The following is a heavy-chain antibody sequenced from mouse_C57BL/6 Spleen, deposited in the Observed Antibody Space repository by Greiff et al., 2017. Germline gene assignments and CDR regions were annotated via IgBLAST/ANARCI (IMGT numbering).Heavy chain of an antibody. D-gene: IGHD1-1*01. Sequence: EVHLVESGEGLVKPGGSLKLSCAASGFTFSSYAMSWVRQTPEKRLEWVAYISSGGDYIYYADTVKGRFTISRDNARNTLYLQMSSLKSEDTAMYYCTRDGVITTVKGNYFDYWGQGTTLTVSS. CDR1: GFTFSSYA. V-gene: IGHV5-9-1*02. CDR3: TRDGVITTVKGNYFDY. CDR2: ISSGGDYI. J-gene: IGHJ2*01.